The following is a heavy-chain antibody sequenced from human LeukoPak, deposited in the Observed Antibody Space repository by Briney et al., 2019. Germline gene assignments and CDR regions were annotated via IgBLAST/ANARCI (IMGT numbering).Heavy chain of an antibody. D-gene: IGHD3-22*01. J-gene: IGHJ4*02. CDR1: GYTFTGYY. CDR2: INPNSGGT. CDR3: ARDDVSGGYYVYY. Sequence: ASVTVSCKASGYTFTGYYMHWVRQAPGQGLEWMGWINPNSGGTNYVQKLQGRVTMSTDTSPSTAYMELRSLKSDDTAVYYCARDDVSGGYYVYYWGQGTLVTVSS. V-gene: IGHV1-2*02.